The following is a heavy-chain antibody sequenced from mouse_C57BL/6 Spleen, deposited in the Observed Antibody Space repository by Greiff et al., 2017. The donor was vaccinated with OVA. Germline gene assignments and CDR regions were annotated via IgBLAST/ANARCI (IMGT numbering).Heavy chain of an antibody. D-gene: IGHD2-3*01. J-gene: IGHJ4*01. CDR1: GYTFTDYY. CDR3: ARSDGYYAVYAMDY. CDR2: IYPGSGNT. Sequence: QVQLQQSGAELVRPGASVKLSCKASGYTFTDYYINWVKQRPGQGLEWIARIYPGSGNTYYNEKFKGKATLTAEKSSSTAYMQLSSLTSEDSAVYFCARSDGYYAVYAMDYWGQGTSVTVSS. V-gene: IGHV1-76*01.